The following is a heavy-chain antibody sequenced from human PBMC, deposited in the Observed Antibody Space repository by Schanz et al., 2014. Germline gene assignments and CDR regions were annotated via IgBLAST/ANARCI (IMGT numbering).Heavy chain of an antibody. Sequence: VQSVHSGTEVQKLGASVKVSCKASGYTFTSHGISWVRQAPGQGLEWMGWITAYNGDTNYAQKLQGRVTMTADTSTSTAYMDLRSLRSDDTAVYYCARDQSPYTNSSDVRYFDSWGQGTLVTVSS. CDR1: GYTFTSHG. J-gene: IGHJ4*02. D-gene: IGHD6-6*01. V-gene: IGHV1-18*01. CDR3: ARDQSPYTNSSDVRYFDS. CDR2: ITAYNGDT.